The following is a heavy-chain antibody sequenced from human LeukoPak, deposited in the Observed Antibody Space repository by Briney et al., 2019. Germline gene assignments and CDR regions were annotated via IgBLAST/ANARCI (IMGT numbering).Heavy chain of an antibody. Sequence: PGGSLRLSCAASGFTFSDYYMSWIRQAPGKGLEWVSYISSSGSTIYYADSVKGRFTISRDNAKNSLYLQMNSLRAEDTAVCYCARKGDSSSWFADWYFDLWGRGTLVTVSS. CDR3: ARKGDSSSWFADWYFDL. CDR2: ISSSGSTI. V-gene: IGHV3-11*04. J-gene: IGHJ2*01. D-gene: IGHD6-13*01. CDR1: GFTFSDYY.